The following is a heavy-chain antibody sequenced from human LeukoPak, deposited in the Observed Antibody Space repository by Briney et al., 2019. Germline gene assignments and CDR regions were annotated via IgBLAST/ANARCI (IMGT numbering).Heavy chain of an antibody. CDR2: SNAGNGNT. V-gene: IGHV1-3*01. J-gene: IGHJ6*04. Sequence: ASVKVSCKASRYTFTSYAMHWVRQAPGQRLEWMGWSNAGNGNTKYSQKFQGRVTITSDTSASTAYMELSSLRSEDTAVYYCARDQGRYCSSTSCYNGMDVWGKGTTVTVSS. CDR1: RYTFTSYA. CDR3: ARDQGRYCSSTSCYNGMDV. D-gene: IGHD2-2*02.